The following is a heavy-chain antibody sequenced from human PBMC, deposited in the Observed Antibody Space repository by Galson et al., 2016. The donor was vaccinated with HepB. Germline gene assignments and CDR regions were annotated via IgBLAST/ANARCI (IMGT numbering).Heavy chain of an antibody. CDR3: ARVGPQYFDWSIDY. CDR1: GFTFTTYA. CDR2: IWYDGSKE. J-gene: IGHJ4*02. Sequence: SLRLSCAASGFTFTTYAMHWVRQAPGKGLEWVAVIWYDGSKEQYGDSVQGRFIISRDNSNDTLFPQMSSLRVEDTGVYYCARVGPQYFDWSIDYWGQGTLVTVSS. D-gene: IGHD3-9*01. V-gene: IGHV3-33*08.